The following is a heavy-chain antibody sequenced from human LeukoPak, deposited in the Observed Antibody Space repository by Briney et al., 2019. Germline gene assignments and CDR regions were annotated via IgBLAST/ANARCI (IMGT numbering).Heavy chain of an antibody. Sequence: TGGSLRLSCVASGFIFSNAWVSWVRQAPGKGLEWVGRIKSKTDGGTTDYAAPVKGRFTISRDDSKSTLYLQMNSLKIEDTDVYFCTTDGRFGRFDYWGQGTLVTVSS. CDR1: GFIFSNAW. J-gene: IGHJ4*02. CDR3: TTDGRFGRFDY. D-gene: IGHD2-15*01. CDR2: IKSKTDGGTT. V-gene: IGHV3-15*01.